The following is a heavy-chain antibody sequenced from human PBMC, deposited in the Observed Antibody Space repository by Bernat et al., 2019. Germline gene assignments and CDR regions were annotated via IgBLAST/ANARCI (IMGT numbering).Heavy chain of an antibody. CDR2: IDWDDDK. V-gene: IGHV2-70*04. Sequence: QVTLKESGPALVKPTQTLTLTCTFSGFSLSTSGMRVSWIRQPPGKALEWLARIDWDDDKFYSTSLKTRLTISKDTSKNQVVLTMTNVNPVDTATYYCAHNGLRYGSGWTHDPWGQGTLVTVSS. J-gene: IGHJ5*02. D-gene: IGHD6-19*01. CDR3: AHNGLRYGSGWTHDP. CDR1: GFSLSTSGMR.